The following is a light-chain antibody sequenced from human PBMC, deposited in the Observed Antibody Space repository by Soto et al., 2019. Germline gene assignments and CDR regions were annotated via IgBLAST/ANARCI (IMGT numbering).Light chain of an antibody. J-gene: IGKJ3*01. CDR2: AAS. CDR1: QGIDNY. V-gene: IGKV1-27*01. Sequence: DIQMTQSPSSLSASVGDRGTITCRASQGIDNYLSWYQQRPGKVPKLLIYAASTLPSGAPSRFSGSGSGTDFTLTISSLQPEDVATYYCQKYNSAPFTFGPGTKVDIK. CDR3: QKYNSAPFT.